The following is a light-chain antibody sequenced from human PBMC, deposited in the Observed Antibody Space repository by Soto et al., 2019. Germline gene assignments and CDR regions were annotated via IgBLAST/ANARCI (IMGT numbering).Light chain of an antibody. CDR2: AAS. CDR3: QQSASTPPT. CDR1: QSISTY. V-gene: IGKV1-39*01. J-gene: IGKJ1*01. Sequence: DIQMTQSPSSLSASVGDRVTITCRASQSISTYLNWYQQKPGKAPKLLIYAASTLQSGVPSRFSGSGSGTDFTLTISSLQPADFASYYCQQSASTPPTFGQGTKVEIK.